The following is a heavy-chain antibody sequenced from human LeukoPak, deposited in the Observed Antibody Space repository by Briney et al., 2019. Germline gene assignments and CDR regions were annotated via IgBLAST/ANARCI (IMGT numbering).Heavy chain of an antibody. CDR2: ISWDGVKT. CDR3: AKEVSGGSYYEWVDF. J-gene: IGHJ4*02. CDR1: GFVFDDYT. V-gene: IGHV3-43*01. D-gene: IGHD1-26*01. Sequence: PGGSLRLSCAASGFVFDDYTMHWVRQVPGKGLEGVSLISWDGVKTYYADSVKGRFTISRDNSKNSLFLEMNSLRTEDSALYYCAKEVSGGSYYEWVDFWGQGTLVTVSS.